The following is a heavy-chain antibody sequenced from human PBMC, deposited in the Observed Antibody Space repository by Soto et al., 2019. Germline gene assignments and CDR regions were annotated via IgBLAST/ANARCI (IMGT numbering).Heavy chain of an antibody. Sequence: QITLKESGPTLVKPTQTLTLTCTFSGFSLSTSGVGVGWIRQPPGKALECLALIYWNDDKRYSPSLKSRLTITKDTSKNQVVLTMTNMDPVDTATYYCAHSRRTLARYIAARTYYFDYWGQGTLVTVSS. J-gene: IGHJ4*02. D-gene: IGHD6-6*01. V-gene: IGHV2-5*01. CDR1: GFSLSTSGVG. CDR3: AHSRRTLARYIAARTYYFDY. CDR2: IYWNDDK.